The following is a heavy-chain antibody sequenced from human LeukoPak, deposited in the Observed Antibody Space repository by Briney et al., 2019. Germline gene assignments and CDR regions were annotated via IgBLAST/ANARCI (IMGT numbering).Heavy chain of an antibody. D-gene: IGHD3-10*01. CDR2: ITYDGSNK. V-gene: IGHV3-30*18. CDR3: AKDFRWFGELLQFHYYYYGMDV. CDR1: GFTFSSYG. J-gene: IGHJ6*02. Sequence: GASPRLSCAPSGFTFSSYGIHCVRPPPSKWLELGACITYDGSNKYYADSVKARCTITRDKSKNTLDLQMNSLRAEDTAVYYCAKDFRWFGELLQFHYYYYGMDVWGQGTTVTVSS.